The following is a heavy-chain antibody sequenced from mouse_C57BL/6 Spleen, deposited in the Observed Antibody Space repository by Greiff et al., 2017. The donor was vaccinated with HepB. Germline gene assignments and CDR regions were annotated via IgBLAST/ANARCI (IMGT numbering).Heavy chain of an antibody. CDR3: ARRGYYYGSSYAMDY. CDR1: GYTFTDYN. Sequence: VQLQQSGPELVKPGASVKIPRKASGYTFTDYNMDWVKQSHGKSLEWIGDINPNNGGTIYNQKFKGKATLTVDKSSSTAYMELRSLTSEDTAVYYCARRGYYYGSSYAMDYWGQGTSVTVSS. D-gene: IGHD1-1*01. J-gene: IGHJ4*01. CDR2: INPNNGGT. V-gene: IGHV1-18*01.